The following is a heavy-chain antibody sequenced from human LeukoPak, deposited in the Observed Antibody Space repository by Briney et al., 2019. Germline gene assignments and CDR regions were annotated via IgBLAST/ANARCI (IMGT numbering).Heavy chain of an antibody. CDR3: ARTTYYYYYGMDV. D-gene: IGHD1-1*01. V-gene: IGHV5-10-1*01. CDR2: IDPSDSYT. Sequence: GEPFNISCKGSGYSFTSYWITWVRQMHGKGLEWMGRIDPSDSYTNYSPSFQGHVTISADKSISTAYLQWSSLKASDTAMYYCARTTYYYYYGMDVWGKGTTVTVSS. CDR1: GYSFTSYW. J-gene: IGHJ6*04.